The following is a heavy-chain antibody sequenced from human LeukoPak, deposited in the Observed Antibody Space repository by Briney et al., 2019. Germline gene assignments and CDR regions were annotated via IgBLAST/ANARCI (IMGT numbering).Heavy chain of an antibody. J-gene: IGHJ4*02. CDR1: GFTFSGYS. Sequence: GGSLRLSCTASGFTFSGYSMNWIRQAPGKGLEWVSSFGTRSTSVYHAGSVKGRFAISRDNAKSSLYLQMNSPRAEDTALYYCAREVSEGFDFWGQGTLVTVSS. D-gene: IGHD3-22*01. CDR2: FGTRSTSV. CDR3: AREVSEGFDF. V-gene: IGHV3-21*01.